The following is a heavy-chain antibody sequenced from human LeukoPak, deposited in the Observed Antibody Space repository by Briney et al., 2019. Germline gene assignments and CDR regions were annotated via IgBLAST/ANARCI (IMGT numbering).Heavy chain of an antibody. CDR2: ISWDGGST. D-gene: IGHD1-26*01. CDR1: GFTFDDYA. V-gene: IGHV3-43D*03. Sequence: PGGSLRLSCAASGFTFDDYAMHWVRQAPGKGLEWVSLISWDGGSTYYADSVKGRFTISRDNSKNSLYLQMNSLRAEDTALYYCAKDIGVGATGGEYFQHWGQGTLVTVSS. J-gene: IGHJ1*01. CDR3: AKDIGVGATGGEYFQH.